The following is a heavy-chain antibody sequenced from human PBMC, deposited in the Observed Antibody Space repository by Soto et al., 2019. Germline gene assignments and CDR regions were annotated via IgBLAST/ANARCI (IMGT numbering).Heavy chain of an antibody. CDR2: INRDGSAT. CDR1: GFTVSSDW. Sequence: GGSQRLCCAASGFTVSSDWMHWVRQAPGKGLVWVSRINRDGSATNYADSVKGRFTISRDNAKNTLYLQMNSLRAEDTAVFYCGRGGSDSPMAPGYWGQGTLVTVSS. V-gene: IGHV3-74*01. CDR3: GRGGSDSPMAPGY. J-gene: IGHJ4*02. D-gene: IGHD5-18*01.